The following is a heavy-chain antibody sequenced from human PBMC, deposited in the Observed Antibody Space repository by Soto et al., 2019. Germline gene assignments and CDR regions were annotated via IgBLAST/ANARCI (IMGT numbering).Heavy chain of an antibody. J-gene: IGHJ4*02. D-gene: IGHD3-3*01. CDR2: ISYDGSNK. V-gene: IGHV3-30-3*01. CDR1: GFTFSSYA. CDR3: ARGVRILRVLEWLPYVEC. Sequence: QVQLVESGGGVVQPGRSLRLSCAASGFTFSSYAMHWVRQAPGKGLEWVAVISYDGSNKYYVDSVKGRFTISRDNPKNPLYLQMNSLRAEDTAVYYWARGVRILRVLEWLPYVECWGQGTLVTVSS.